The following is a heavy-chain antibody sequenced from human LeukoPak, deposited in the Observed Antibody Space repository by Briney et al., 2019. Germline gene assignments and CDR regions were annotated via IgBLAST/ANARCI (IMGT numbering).Heavy chain of an antibody. CDR3: ARRSGYIHGTDY. V-gene: IGHV5-51*01. CDR2: IYPGDSDT. Sequence: GESLKISGKASGYSFTNYWIGWVRQMPGKGLEWMGVIYPGDSDTTYSPSFQGQVTISADKSISTAYLQWSSLKASDTAMYYCARRSGYIHGTDYWGQGTLVTVSS. D-gene: IGHD5-18*01. CDR1: GYSFTNYW. J-gene: IGHJ4*02.